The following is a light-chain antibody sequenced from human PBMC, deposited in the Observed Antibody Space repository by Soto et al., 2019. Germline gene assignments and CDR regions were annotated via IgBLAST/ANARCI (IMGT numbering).Light chain of an antibody. Sequence: DIQMTQSPSSLSASVGDTVTITCRASQSVSTYLNWYQQRPGKAPSLLIYDASTLQRGVPSRFSGSGSGTDFTLTISNLQSEDFATYYCQQSYSTPRTFRQGTKVEIK. CDR2: DAS. V-gene: IGKV1-39*01. CDR3: QQSYSTPRT. CDR1: QSVSTY. J-gene: IGKJ1*01.